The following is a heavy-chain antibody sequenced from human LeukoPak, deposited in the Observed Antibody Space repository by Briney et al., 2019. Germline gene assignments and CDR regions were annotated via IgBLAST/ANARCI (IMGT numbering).Heavy chain of an antibody. Sequence: QPGGSLRLSCAASGFTFSSYWMHWVRHAPGEGLVWVSRINSDGGITNYADSVKGRFTVFRDNAKNSLYLQMYSLRAEDTAVYYCARDGNFRVGANSRDYWGQGTLVTVSS. CDR1: GFTFSSYW. CDR2: INSDGGIT. D-gene: IGHD1-26*01. CDR3: ARDGNFRVGANSRDY. V-gene: IGHV3-74*01. J-gene: IGHJ4*02.